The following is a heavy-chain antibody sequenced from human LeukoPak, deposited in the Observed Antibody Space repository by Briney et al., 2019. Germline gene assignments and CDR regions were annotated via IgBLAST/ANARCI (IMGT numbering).Heavy chain of an antibody. CDR2: IYSGSST. J-gene: IGHJ6*02. V-gene: IGHV3-53*04. CDR1: GFTVSSNY. CDR3: ARERYGDYPYYYYGMDV. Sequence: GGSLRLSCAASGFTVSSNYMSWVRQAPGKGLEWVSVIYSGSSTYYADSVKGPFTISRHNSKNTLYLQMNSLRAEDTAVYYCARERYGDYPYYYYGMDVWGQGTTVTVSS. D-gene: IGHD4-17*01.